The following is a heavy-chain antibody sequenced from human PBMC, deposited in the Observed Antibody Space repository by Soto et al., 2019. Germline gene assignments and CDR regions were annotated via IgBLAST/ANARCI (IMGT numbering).Heavy chain of an antibody. CDR1: GGSISSGGYY. CDR3: AREPGYYYDSSGYRRGAFDI. V-gene: IGHV4-31*03. CDR2: IYYSGST. J-gene: IGHJ3*02. D-gene: IGHD3-22*01. Sequence: SETLSLTCTVSGGSISSGGYYWSWIRQHPGKGLEWIGYIYYSGSTYYNPSLKSRVTISVDTSKNQFSLKLTSVTAADTAVYYCAREPGYYYDSSGYRRGAFDIWGQGTMVTVSS.